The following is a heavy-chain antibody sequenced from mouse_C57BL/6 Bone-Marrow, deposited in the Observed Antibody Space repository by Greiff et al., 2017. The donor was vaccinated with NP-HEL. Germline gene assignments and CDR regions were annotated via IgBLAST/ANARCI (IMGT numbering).Heavy chain of an antibody. J-gene: IGHJ3*01. CDR2: IDPSDSYT. D-gene: IGHD2-3*01. CDR1: GYTFTSYW. Sequence: QVQLQQPGAELVMPGASVKLSCKASGYTFTSYWMHWVKQRPGQGLEWIGEIDPSDSYTNYNPQFKGKSTLTVDKSSSTAYMQLSSLTSEDSAVYYCAATERTYDSWFAYWGQGTLVTVSA. CDR3: AATERTYDSWFAY. V-gene: IGHV1-69*01.